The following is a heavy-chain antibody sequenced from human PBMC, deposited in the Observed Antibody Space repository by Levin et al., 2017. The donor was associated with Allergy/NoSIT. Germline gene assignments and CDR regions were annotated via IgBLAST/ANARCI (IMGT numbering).Heavy chain of an antibody. J-gene: IGHJ4*02. V-gene: IGHV4-30-4*01. Sequence: LSLTCTVSGGSISSGGYYWSWLRQPPGKGLEWIGSIYYSGSTYYNPSLKSRVTIYLDTSNNEISLKLSSVTAADTALYFCSRGQDASKLGNYWGQGTLVTVSS. CDR1: GGSISSGGYY. D-gene: IGHD7-27*01. CDR2: IYYSGST. CDR3: SRGQDASKLGNY.